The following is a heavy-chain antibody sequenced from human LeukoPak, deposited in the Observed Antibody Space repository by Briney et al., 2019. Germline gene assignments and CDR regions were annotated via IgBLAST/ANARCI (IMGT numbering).Heavy chain of an antibody. D-gene: IGHD6-25*01. CDR2: INPNINGT. CDR1: GYSFTNYW. Sequence: GESLQISCKGSGYSFTNYWIGWVRQAPGQGLEWMGWINPNINGTNYAQKFQGRVTMTGDRSISTAYMELSRLRSDDTAVYYCARERTPGSGYGVDYWGQGTVVTVSS. V-gene: IGHV1-2*02. CDR3: ARERTPGSGYGVDY. J-gene: IGHJ4*02.